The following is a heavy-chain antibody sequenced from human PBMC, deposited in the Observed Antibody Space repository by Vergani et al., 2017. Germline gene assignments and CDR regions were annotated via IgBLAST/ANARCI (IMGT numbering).Heavy chain of an antibody. V-gene: IGHV1-2*02. Sequence: QVQLVQSGAEVKKPGASVKVSCKASGYTFTGYYMRWVRQAPGQGLEWMGWINPNSGGTNYAQKFQGRVTMTRDTSNSTAYMELSRLRSDDTAVYYCPRVDSIVATSYFDYWGQGTLVTVSS. J-gene: IGHJ4*02. CDR2: INPNSGGT. D-gene: IGHD5-12*01. CDR3: PRVDSIVATSYFDY. CDR1: GYTFTGYY.